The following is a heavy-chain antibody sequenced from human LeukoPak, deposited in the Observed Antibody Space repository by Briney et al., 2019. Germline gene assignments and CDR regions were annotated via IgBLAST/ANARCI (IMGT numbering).Heavy chain of an antibody. D-gene: IGHD3-3*01. CDR2: IYYSGST. CDR1: GDSISSGGYY. Sequence: PLETLSLTCTVSGDSISSGGYYWSWIRQHPGKGLEWIGYIYYSGSTYYNPSLKSRVTISVDTSKNQFSLKLSSVTAADTAVYYCARTYYDFWSGYLYYFDYWGQGTLVTVSS. J-gene: IGHJ4*02. V-gene: IGHV4-31*03. CDR3: ARTYYDFWSGYLYYFDY.